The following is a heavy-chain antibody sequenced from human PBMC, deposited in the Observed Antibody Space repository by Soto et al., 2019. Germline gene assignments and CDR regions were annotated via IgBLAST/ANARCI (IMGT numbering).Heavy chain of an antibody. J-gene: IGHJ3*02. Sequence: QVQLVQSGAEVKKPGSSVKVSCKASGGTFSSYAISWVRQAPGQGLEWMGGIIPIFGTANYAQKFQGRVTITADESTSTAYMELRSLRSEDTAVYYCARDLYCSGGSCYRDDAFDIWGQGTMVTVSS. CDR2: IIPIFGTA. CDR1: GGTFSSYA. CDR3: ARDLYCSGGSCYRDDAFDI. V-gene: IGHV1-69*01. D-gene: IGHD2-15*01.